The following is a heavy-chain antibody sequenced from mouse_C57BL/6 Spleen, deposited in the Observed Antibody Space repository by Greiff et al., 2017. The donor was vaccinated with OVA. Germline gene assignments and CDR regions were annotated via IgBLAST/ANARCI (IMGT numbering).Heavy chain of an antibody. CDR1: GYTFTSYW. CDR2: IHPNSGST. Sequence: QVHVKQSGAELVKPGASVKLSCKASGYTFTSYWMHWVKQRPGQGLEWIGMIHPNSGSTNYNEKFKSKATLTVDKSSSTAYMQLSSLTSEDSAVYYCARNYGSSYWGTGTTVTVSS. D-gene: IGHD1-1*01. V-gene: IGHV1-64*01. CDR3: ARNYGSSY. J-gene: IGHJ1*03.